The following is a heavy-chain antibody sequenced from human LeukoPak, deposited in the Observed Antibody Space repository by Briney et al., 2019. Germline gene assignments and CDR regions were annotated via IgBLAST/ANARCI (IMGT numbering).Heavy chain of an antibody. V-gene: IGHV1-2*06. Sequence: GASVKVSCKASGGTFSSYAISWVRQAPGQGLEWMGRINPNSGGTNYAQKFQGRVTMTRDTSISTAYMELSRLRSDDTAVYYCARVGTMVRGVTTEYYFDYWGQEPWSPSPQ. CDR2: INPNSGGT. D-gene: IGHD3-10*01. CDR1: GGTFSSYA. J-gene: IGHJ4*01. CDR3: ARVGTMVRGVTTEYYFDY.